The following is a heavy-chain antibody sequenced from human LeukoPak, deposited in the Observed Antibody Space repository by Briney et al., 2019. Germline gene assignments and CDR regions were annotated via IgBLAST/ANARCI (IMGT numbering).Heavy chain of an antibody. CDR3: ARLESGSLLFDY. D-gene: IGHD1-26*01. J-gene: IGHJ4*02. CDR1: GFTFSSYA. Sequence: GGSLRLSCAASGFTFSSYAMSWVRQAPGKGLEWVAVISYDGSNKYYADSVKGRFTISRDNSKNTLYLQMNSLRAEDTAVYYCARLESGSLLFDYWGQGTLVTVSS. CDR2: ISYDGSNK. V-gene: IGHV3-30-3*01.